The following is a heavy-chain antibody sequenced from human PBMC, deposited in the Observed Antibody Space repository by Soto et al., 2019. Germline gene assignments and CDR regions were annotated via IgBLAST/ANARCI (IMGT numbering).Heavy chain of an antibody. CDR1: GFSLSTSGMC. CDR2: IDWDDDK. D-gene: IGHD6-19*01. CDR3: ARILVGSGFDYYYGMDV. Sequence: SGPTLVNPTQALTLTCTFSGFSLSTSGMCVSWIRQPPGKALEWLARIDWDDDKYYSTSLKTRLTISKDTSKNQVVLTMTNMDPVDTATYYCARILVGSGFDYYYGMDVWGQGTTVTVSS. V-gene: IGHV2-70*11. J-gene: IGHJ6*02.